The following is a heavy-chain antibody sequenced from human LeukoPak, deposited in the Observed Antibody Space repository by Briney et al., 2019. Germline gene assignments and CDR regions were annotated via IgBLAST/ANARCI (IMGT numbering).Heavy chain of an antibody. CDR1: GFTFSSYA. Sequence: PGGSLRLSCAASGFTFSSYAMTWVRQAPGKGLEWVSAISGSGGSTYSADSVKGRFTISRDNSKNTLYLQMNSLRAEDTAVYYCATLPRYCTNGVCYDYWGQGTLVTVSS. CDR3: ATLPRYCTNGVCYDY. CDR2: ISGSGGST. D-gene: IGHD2-8*01. V-gene: IGHV3-23*01. J-gene: IGHJ4*02.